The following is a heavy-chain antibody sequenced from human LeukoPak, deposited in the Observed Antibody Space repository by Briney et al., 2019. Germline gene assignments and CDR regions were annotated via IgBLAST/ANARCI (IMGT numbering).Heavy chain of an antibody. Sequence: SETLSLTCAVYGGSFSGYYWSWIRQPPGKGLEWIGEINHSGSTNYNPSLKSRVTISVDTSKNQFSLKLSSVTAADTAVYYCATASYCSGGSCYRRRDYWGQGTLVTVSS. CDR1: GGSFSGYY. CDR3: ATASYCSGGSCYRRRDY. D-gene: IGHD2-15*01. J-gene: IGHJ4*02. V-gene: IGHV4-34*01. CDR2: INHSGST.